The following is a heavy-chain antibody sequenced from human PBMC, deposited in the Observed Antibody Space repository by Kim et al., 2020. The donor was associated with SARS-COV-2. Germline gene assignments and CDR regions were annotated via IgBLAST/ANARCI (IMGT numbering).Heavy chain of an antibody. D-gene: IGHD1-26*01. CDR3: ARTWWERGGSGRPNYYYYGMDV. V-gene: IGHV1-69*13. J-gene: IGHJ6*02. CDR1: GGTFSSYA. CDR2: IIPIFGTA. Sequence: SVKVSCKASGGTFSSYAISWVRQAPGQGLEWMGGIIPIFGTANYAQKFQGRVTITADESTSTAYMELSSMRSEDTAVYYCARTWWERGGSGRPNYYYYGMDVWGQGTTVTVSS.